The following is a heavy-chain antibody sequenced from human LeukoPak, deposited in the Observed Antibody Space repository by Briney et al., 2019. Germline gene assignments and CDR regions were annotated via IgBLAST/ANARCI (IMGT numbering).Heavy chain of an antibody. V-gene: IGHV1-2*02. CDR3: ARDPDGSGSYGWFDP. D-gene: IGHD3-10*01. J-gene: IGHJ5*02. CDR2: INPNSGGT. CDR1: GYIFTGYY. Sequence: ASVRVSCKASGYIFTGYYMHWVRQAPGQGLEWMGWINPNSGGTNYAQKFQGRVTMTRDTSISTAYMELSRLRSDDTAVYYCARDPDGSGSYGWFDPWGQGTLVTVSS.